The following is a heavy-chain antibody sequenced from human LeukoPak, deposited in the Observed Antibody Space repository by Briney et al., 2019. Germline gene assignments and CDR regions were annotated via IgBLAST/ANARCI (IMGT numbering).Heavy chain of an antibody. CDR1: GFTVSSNY. V-gene: IGHV3-53*01. J-gene: IGHJ4*02. CDR3: ARDGTYDSSGYYYGVFDY. D-gene: IGHD3-22*01. Sequence: PGGSLRLSCAASGFTVSSNYMSWVRQAPGKGLECVSVIYSGGSTYYADSVKGRFTISRDNSKNTLYLQMNSLRAEDTAVYYCARDGTYDSSGYYYGVFDYWGQGTLVTVSS. CDR2: IYSGGST.